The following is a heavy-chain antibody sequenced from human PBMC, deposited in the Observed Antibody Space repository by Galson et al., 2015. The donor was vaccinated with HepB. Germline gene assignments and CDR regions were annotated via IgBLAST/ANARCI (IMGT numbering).Heavy chain of an antibody. V-gene: IGHV3-33*06. J-gene: IGHJ4*02. Sequence: SLRLSCAASGFTFGNYGMHWVRQAPGKGLEWEAVIWNDGNNRYYSDSVKGRFSISRDNSKNTLYLQMNSLRAEDTAKYYCAKDAYKSSYYFDSWGQGALVTVSS. CDR1: GFTFGNYG. CDR2: IWNDGNNR. CDR3: AKDAYKSSYYFDS. D-gene: IGHD3-16*01.